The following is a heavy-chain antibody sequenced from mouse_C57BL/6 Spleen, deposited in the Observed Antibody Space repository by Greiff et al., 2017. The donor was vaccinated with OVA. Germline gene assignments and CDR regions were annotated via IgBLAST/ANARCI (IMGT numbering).Heavy chain of an antibody. V-gene: IGHV1-54*01. CDR1: GYAFTNYL. Sequence: VQLQQSGAELVRPGTSVKVSCKASGYAFTNYLIEWVKQRPGQGLEWIGVINPGSGGTNYNEKFKGKATLTADKSSSTAYMQLSSLTSEDSAVYFCARDGDYWGQGTSVTVSS. J-gene: IGHJ4*01. CDR3: ARDGDY. CDR2: INPGSGGT.